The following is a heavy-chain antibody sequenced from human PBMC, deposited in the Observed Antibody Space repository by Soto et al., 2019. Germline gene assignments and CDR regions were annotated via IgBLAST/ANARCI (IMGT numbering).Heavy chain of an antibody. D-gene: IGHD2-15*01. J-gene: IGHJ4*02. CDR1: GGSFSGYY. CDR2: INHSGST. CDR3: ARGRCSGGSCYSSSVGGYFDY. V-gene: IGHV4-34*01. Sequence: KASETLSLTCAVYGGSFSGYYWSWIRQPPGKGLEWIGEINHSGSTNYNPSLKSRVTISVDTSKNQFSLKLSSVTAADTAVYYCARGRCSGGSCYSSSVGGYFDYWGQGTLVTVSS.